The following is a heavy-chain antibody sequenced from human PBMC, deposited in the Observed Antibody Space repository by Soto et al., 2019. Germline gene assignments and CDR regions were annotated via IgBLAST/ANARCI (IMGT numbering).Heavy chain of an antibody. Sequence: SETLSRTCSVSGGSIIGSYWSSVRQSPGKGLEWLGYVYYTGSTNHSPSLRSRVSISVDTSKNEFSLRLSSVTAADTAVYFCARSVAAPGAHIDYWGQGTQVTVSS. J-gene: IGHJ4*02. CDR1: GGSIIGSY. CDR3: ARSVAAPGAHIDY. D-gene: IGHD6-13*01. V-gene: IGHV4-59*01. CDR2: VYYTGST.